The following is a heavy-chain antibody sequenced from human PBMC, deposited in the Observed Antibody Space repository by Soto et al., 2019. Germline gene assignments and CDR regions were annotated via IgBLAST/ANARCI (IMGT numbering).Heavy chain of an antibody. Sequence: GGSLRLSCGASGFTFSSYAVNLVRQAPGKGLEWVSTITGDGTTTYYADSVKERYTSSRDNSKSTLYLQIHSLRANITAMYYCAKPYGFYFYYMDVWGNGTAVTVSS. V-gene: IGHV3-23*01. CDR3: AKPYGFYFYYMDV. J-gene: IGHJ6*03. CDR1: GFTFSSYA. D-gene: IGHD3-16*01. CDR2: ITGDGTTT.